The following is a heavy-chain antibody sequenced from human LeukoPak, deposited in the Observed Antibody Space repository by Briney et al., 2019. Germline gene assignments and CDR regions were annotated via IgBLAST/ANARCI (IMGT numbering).Heavy chain of an antibody. J-gene: IGHJ4*02. CDR2: IYYSGST. CDR1: GGSISSYY. V-gene: IGHV4-59*08. D-gene: IGHD3-3*01. CDR3: ARLWSGYRPPDF. Sequence: KPSETLSLTCTVSGGSISSYYWSWIRQPPGKGLEWIGYIYYSGSTNYNPSLKSRVTISVDTSKNQFSLKLSSVTATDTAMYYCARLWSGYRPPDFWGQGTLVTVSS.